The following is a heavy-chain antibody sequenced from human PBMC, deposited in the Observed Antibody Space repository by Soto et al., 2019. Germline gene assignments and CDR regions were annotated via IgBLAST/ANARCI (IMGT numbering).Heavy chain of an antibody. J-gene: IGHJ6*02. CDR1: GYTFARYG. D-gene: IGHD3-10*01. CDR3: ARSGSMPYYYYGMDV. V-gene: IGHV1-18*01. CDR2: ISGHNGDT. Sequence: ASVKVSCKASGYTFARYGIDWVRQAPGQGLEWMGWISGHNGDTKYVQKFQGRVSMTTDTSTSTASMELRSLRSDDTAVYYCARSGSMPYYYYGMDVWGQGTTVTVSS.